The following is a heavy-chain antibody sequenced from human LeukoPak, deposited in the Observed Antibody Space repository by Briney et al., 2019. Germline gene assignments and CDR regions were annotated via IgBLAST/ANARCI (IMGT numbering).Heavy chain of an antibody. CDR1: GFTFSSYS. Sequence: KPGGSLRLSCAASGFTFSSYSMNWVRQAPGKGLEWVSSISSSSSCIYYADSVKGRFTIPRDNAKNSLYLQMNSLRAEDTAVYYCARGGTTAYYYYYYMDVWGKGTTVTVSS. D-gene: IGHD1-26*01. CDR3: ARGGTTAYYYYYYMDV. V-gene: IGHV3-21*01. J-gene: IGHJ6*03. CDR2: ISSSSSCI.